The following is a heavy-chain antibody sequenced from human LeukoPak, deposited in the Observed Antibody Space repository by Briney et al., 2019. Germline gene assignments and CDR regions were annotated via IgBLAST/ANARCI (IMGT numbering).Heavy chain of an antibody. Sequence: HGASVKVSCKASGYTFSGYYVHWVRQAPGQGLEWMGWINPNSGGTNYAQKFQGRVTMTRDTSISTAYMELSRLRSDDTAVYYCAAPIVGATQGFDYWGQGTLVTVSS. CDR3: AAPIVGATQGFDY. D-gene: IGHD1-26*01. CDR2: INPNSGGT. V-gene: IGHV1-2*02. CDR1: GYTFSGYY. J-gene: IGHJ4*02.